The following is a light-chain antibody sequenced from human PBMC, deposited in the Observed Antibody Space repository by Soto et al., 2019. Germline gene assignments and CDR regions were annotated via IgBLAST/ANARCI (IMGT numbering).Light chain of an antibody. Sequence: DIQMTQSPSTLSASVGDRVTITCRASQTINSFLAWYQQTPGKDPKLLIYDASSLQSGIQSRFGGGGSGTEFTLTISSLQPDDFATSHRQQYYRYPWTFGRGTKVEIK. CDR1: QTINSF. CDR2: DAS. V-gene: IGKV1-5*01. J-gene: IGKJ1*01. CDR3: QQYYRYPWT.